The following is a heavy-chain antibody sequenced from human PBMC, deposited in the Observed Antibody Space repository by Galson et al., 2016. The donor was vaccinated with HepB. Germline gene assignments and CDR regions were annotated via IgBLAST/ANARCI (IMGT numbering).Heavy chain of an antibody. J-gene: IGHJ2*01. CDR3: ARVPVVRRTRNPIGVYWFFEL. D-gene: IGHD4-23*01. CDR1: GGSINGYY. CDR2: IYDSGST. V-gene: IGHV4-59*12. Sequence: SETLSLTCTVSGGSINGYYLSWIRQPPGKGLEWIGYIYDSGSTKYSPSLKSRVTMSLDTSKTPFSLNLTSVTAADTAVYFCARVPVVRRTRNPIGVYWFFELAGRGTLVTVSS.